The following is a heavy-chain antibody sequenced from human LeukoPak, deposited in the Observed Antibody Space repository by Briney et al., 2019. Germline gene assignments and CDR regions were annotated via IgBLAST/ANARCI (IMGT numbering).Heavy chain of an antibody. CDR2: IKTDGSEK. D-gene: IGHD3-16*01. Sequence: GGSLRLSCAASGFTFSAYGMSWFRQIPGKGLEWLGNIKTDGSEKYYLDSVRGRFTISRDNAKNSLFLQMNSLRGEDTAVYYCVRDYFWGTYVPDYWGQGTLVTVTS. J-gene: IGHJ4*02. CDR1: GFTFSAYG. CDR3: VRDYFWGTYVPDY. V-gene: IGHV3-7*01.